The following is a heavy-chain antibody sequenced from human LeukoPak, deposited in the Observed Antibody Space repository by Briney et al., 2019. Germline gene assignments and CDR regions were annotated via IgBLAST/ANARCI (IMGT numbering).Heavy chain of an antibody. CDR2: IYTSGST. J-gene: IGHJ4*02. Sequence: PSETLSLTCTVSGGSISRYYWSWIRQPAGKGLEWIGRIYTSGSTNYNASLKSRVSMSVDTSKNQFSLKLSSVTAADTAVFYCAREYSGSYREFDYWGQGTLVTVSS. CDR1: GGSISRYY. V-gene: IGHV4-4*07. D-gene: IGHD1-26*01. CDR3: AREYSGSYREFDY.